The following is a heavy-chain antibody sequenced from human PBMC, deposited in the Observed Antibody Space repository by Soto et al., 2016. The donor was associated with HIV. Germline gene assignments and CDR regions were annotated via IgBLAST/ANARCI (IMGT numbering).Heavy chain of an antibody. V-gene: IGHV4-34*01. CDR3: ARHRRGYSGLDY. CDR2: INHSGST. D-gene: IGHD5-12*01. Sequence: QVQLQQWGAGLLKPSETLSLTCAVYGGSFSGYYWSWIRQPPGKGLEWIGEINHSGSTNYNPSLKSRVTISLDTSKTQFSLKLSSVTAADTAVYYCARHRRGYSGLDYWGQGNPRXRLL. CDR1: GGSFSGYY. J-gene: IGHJ4*02.